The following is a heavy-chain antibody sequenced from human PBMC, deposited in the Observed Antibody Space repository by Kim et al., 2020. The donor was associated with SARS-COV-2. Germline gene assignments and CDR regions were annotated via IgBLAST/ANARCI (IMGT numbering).Heavy chain of an antibody. J-gene: IGHJ6*02. CDR3: ARVGITMVRGVIYYTLRFTDYYYGMDV. Sequence: ASVKVSCKASGYTFTSYGISWVRQAPGQGLEWMGWISAYNGNTNYAQKLQGRVTMTTDTSTSTAYMELRSLRSDDTAVYYCARVGITMVRGVIYYTLRFTDYYYGMDVWGQGTTVTVSS. V-gene: IGHV1-18*01. CDR2: ISAYNGNT. D-gene: IGHD3-10*01. CDR1: GYTFTSYG.